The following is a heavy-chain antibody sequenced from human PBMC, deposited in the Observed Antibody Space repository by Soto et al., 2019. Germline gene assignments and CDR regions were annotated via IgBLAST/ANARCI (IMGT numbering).Heavy chain of an antibody. D-gene: IGHD3-22*01. CDR1: GYSFNRYY. V-gene: IGHV1-2*02. CDR3: ARASQMVINPYYYGMDI. CDR2: ISPNTGST. Sequence: PVASVKVSCKASGYSFNRYYIHWVRQAPGPGLEWLGWISPNTGSTTYAQKFRGRVTMTRDTSLSTAYMELSSLTSDDTGVYYCARASQMVINPYYYGMDIWGQGTTVTVSS. J-gene: IGHJ6*02.